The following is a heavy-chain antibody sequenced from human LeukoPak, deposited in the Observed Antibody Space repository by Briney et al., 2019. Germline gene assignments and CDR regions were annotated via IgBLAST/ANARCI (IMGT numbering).Heavy chain of an antibody. CDR2: INPSGGST. CDR1: GYTFTSYY. CDR3: ARSRLVGADPTPLDY. Sequence: ASVKVSCKASGYTFTSYYMHWVRQAPGQGLEWMGIINPSGGSTSYAQKFQGRVTMTRDTSTSTVYMELSGLRSEDTAVYYCARSRLVGADPTPLDYWGQGTLVTVSS. J-gene: IGHJ4*02. V-gene: IGHV1-46*01. D-gene: IGHD1-26*01.